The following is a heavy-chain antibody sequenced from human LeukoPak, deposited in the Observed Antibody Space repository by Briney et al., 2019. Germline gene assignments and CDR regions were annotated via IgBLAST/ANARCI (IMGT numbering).Heavy chain of an antibody. CDR3: ARVTMTVVVNWFDP. CDR1: GGSFSGYY. Sequence: SETLSLTCAVYGGSFSGYYWSWIRQPPGKGLEWIGEINHSGSTNYNPSLKSRVTISVDTSKNQFSLKLSSVTAADTAVYYCARVTMTVVVNWFDPWGQGTLVTVSS. D-gene: IGHD3-22*01. CDR2: INHSGST. J-gene: IGHJ5*02. V-gene: IGHV4-34*01.